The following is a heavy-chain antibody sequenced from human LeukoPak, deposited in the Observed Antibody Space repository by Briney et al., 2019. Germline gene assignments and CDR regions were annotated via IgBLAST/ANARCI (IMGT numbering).Heavy chain of an antibody. CDR1: GFXFSSYS. J-gene: IGHJ4*02. CDR2: ISSSSSYI. V-gene: IGHV3-21*01. CDR3: ARVAYGSGSYQDY. D-gene: IGHD3-10*01. Sequence: PGGSLRLSCGASGFXFSSYSMNWVRQAPGKGLEWVSSISSSSSYIYYADSVKGRFTISRDNARNSLYLQMNSLRAEDTAVYYCARVAYGSGSYQDYWGQGTLVTVSS.